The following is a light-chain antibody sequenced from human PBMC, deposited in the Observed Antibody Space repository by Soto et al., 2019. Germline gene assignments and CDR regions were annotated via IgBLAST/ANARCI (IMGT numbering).Light chain of an antibody. V-gene: IGKV3-15*01. CDR3: QQRSNWLT. CDR1: QSVSSN. Sequence: EIVMTQSPVTLSVSPGERATLSCRASQSVSSNLAWYQQKPGQAPRLLIYGASTRATGIPARFSGSGSGTDFTLTISSLEPEDFAIYYCQQRSNWLTFGGGTKVDIK. J-gene: IGKJ4*01. CDR2: GAS.